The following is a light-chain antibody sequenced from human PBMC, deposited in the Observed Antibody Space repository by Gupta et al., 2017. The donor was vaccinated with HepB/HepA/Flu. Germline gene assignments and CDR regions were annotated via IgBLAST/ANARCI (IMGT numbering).Light chain of an antibody. V-gene: IGLV2-14*01. Sequence: QYALTQPASVSGSPGTSITIFSTGTSSEVGDFYYVSWYHPHPGKAPKLLISEVTNRPSGVSYRFSGSKSGNTASLTISGLQPEDEADYYCSSFTYTTTLVVFGGGTKLTVL. CDR3: SSFTYTTTLVV. CDR2: EVT. CDR1: SSEVGDFYY. J-gene: IGLJ2*01.